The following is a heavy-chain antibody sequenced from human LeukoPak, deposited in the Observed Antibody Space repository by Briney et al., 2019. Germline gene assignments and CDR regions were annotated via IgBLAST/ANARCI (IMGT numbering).Heavy chain of an antibody. J-gene: IGHJ4*02. D-gene: IGHD1-26*01. V-gene: IGHV3-23*01. CDR2: ISGSGGST. CDR3: AHIVGGTPFDS. Sequence: GGSLRLSCAVSGITLSNYGMSWVRQAPGRGLEWVAGISGSGGSTNYADSVKGRFTISRDNPKNTLYLQMNSLRAEDTAVYYCAHIVGGTPFDSWGQGTLVTVSS. CDR1: GITLSNYG.